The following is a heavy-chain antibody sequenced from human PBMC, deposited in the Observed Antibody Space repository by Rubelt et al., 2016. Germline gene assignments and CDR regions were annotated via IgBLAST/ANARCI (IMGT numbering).Heavy chain of an antibody. CDR3: ARDHSSGWYLAY. J-gene: IGHJ4*02. CDR1: GYTFTSYA. CDR2: INAGNGNT. Sequence: QVQLVQSGSELKKPGASVKVSCKASGYTFTSYAMHWVRQAPGQRLEWMGWINAGNGNTKYSQKFQGRVTITRDTSASTAYMELSSLRSEDTAVYYCARDHSSGWYLAYWGQGTLVTVSS. V-gene: IGHV1-3*01. D-gene: IGHD6-19*01.